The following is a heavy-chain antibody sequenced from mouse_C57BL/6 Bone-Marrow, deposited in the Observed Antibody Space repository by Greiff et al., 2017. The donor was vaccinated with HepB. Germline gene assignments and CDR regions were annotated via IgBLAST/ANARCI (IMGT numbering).Heavy chain of an antibody. D-gene: IGHD2-5*01. V-gene: IGHV5-4*01. CDR1: GFTFSSYA. Sequence: EVMLVESGGGLVKPGGSLKLSCAASGFTFSSYAMSWVRQTPEKRLEWVATISDGGSYTYYPDNVKGRFTISRDNAKNNLYLQMSHLKSEDTAMYYCARDLYYSNPYAMDYWGQGTSVTVSS. CDR2: ISDGGSYT. J-gene: IGHJ4*01. CDR3: ARDLYYSNPYAMDY.